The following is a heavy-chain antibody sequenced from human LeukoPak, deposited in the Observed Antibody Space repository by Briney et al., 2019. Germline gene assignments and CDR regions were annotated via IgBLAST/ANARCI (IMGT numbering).Heavy chain of an antibody. CDR1: GFTFSSYA. V-gene: IGHV3-23*01. Sequence: GGSLRLSCAASGFTFSSYAMSWVRQATGKGLEWVSAISGGGGTTYYADSVKGRFTISRDNSKNTLFLQMSSLRAEDTAVYYCARDISWYFDYWGQGMLVTVSS. D-gene: IGHD6-13*01. J-gene: IGHJ4*02. CDR2: ISGGGGTT. CDR3: ARDISWYFDY.